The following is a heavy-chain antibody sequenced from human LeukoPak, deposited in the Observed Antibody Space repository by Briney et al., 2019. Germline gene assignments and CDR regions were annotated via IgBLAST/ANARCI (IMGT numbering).Heavy chain of an antibody. CDR1: GYTLTELS. CDR2: FDPEDGET. CDR3: ASGPGVTTVTTFDY. J-gene: IGHJ4*02. Sequence: ASVKVSCKVSGYTLTELSTHWVRQAPGKGLEWMGGFDPEDGETIYAQKFQGRVTMTEDTSTDTAYMELSSLRSEDTAVYYCASGPGVTTVTTFDYWGQGTLVTVSS. D-gene: IGHD4-17*01. V-gene: IGHV1-24*01.